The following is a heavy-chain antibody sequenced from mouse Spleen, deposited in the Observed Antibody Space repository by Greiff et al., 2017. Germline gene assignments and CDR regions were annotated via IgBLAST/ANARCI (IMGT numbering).Heavy chain of an antibody. CDR1: GYAFSSSW. Sequence: VKLMESGPELVKPGASVKISCKASGYAFSSSWMNWVKQRPGKGLEWIGRIYPGDGDTNYNGKFKGKATLTADKSSSTAYMQLSSLTSEDSAVYFCARSVLGPLAYWGQGTLVTVSA. D-gene: IGHD4-1*01. J-gene: IGHJ3*01. V-gene: IGHV1-82*01. CDR2: IYPGDGDT. CDR3: ARSVLGPLAY.